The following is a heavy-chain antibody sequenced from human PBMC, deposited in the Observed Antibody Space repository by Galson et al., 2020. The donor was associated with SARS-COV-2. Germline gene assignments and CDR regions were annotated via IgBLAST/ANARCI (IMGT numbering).Heavy chain of an antibody. J-gene: IGHJ4*02. Sequence: ETSETLSLTCTVSGGSISSGDYYWSWIRQPPGKGLEWFGYIYYSGSTYYNPSLKSRVTMSVDTSKNQFSLKLSSVTSADTAVYYCARLYDRTYFDYWGQGT. CDR2: IYYSGST. V-gene: IGHV4-30-4*01. CDR3: ARLYDRTYFDY. CDR1: GGSISSGDYY. D-gene: IGHD3-22*01.